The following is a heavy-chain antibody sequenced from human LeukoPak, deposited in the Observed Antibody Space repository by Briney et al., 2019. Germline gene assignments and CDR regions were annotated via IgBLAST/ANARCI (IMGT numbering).Heavy chain of an antibody. CDR1: RYAFTSYG. J-gene: IGHJ5*02. CDR2: INTYNSNT. CDR3: ARGGPIIVVVPAAPTNNWFDP. Sequence: SVNVSCKASRYAFTSYGMSCVPHAPGQVLDLIPLINTYNSNTNYAQKLQGRVTMTTDTSTSTAYMELRRLRSDDTVVYYCARGGPIIVVVPAAPTNNWFDPWGQGTLVTVSS. V-gene: IGHV1-18*04. D-gene: IGHD2-2*01.